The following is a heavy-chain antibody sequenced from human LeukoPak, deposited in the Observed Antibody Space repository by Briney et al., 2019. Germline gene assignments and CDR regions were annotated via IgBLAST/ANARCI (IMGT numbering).Heavy chain of an antibody. J-gene: IGHJ5*02. CDR3: ARVVTYDFWSGYYPPNWFDP. CDR1: GFTFSSYA. Sequence: GGSLRLSCAASGFTFSSYAMHWVRQAPGKGLEWVAVISHDGSTKNYADSVKGRFTITRDNSKNTMYLKMNCLRAEDTAVYYCARVVTYDFWSGYYPPNWFDPWGQGTLVTVSS. D-gene: IGHD3-3*01. CDR2: ISHDGSTK. V-gene: IGHV3-30-3*01.